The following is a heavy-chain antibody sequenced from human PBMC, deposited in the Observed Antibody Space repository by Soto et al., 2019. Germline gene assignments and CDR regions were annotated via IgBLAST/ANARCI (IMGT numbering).Heavy chain of an antibody. V-gene: IGHV3-33*01. Sequence: PGGSLRLSCAASGFTFRNHGMHWVRQAPGKGLEWVAVIWYDGSNKYYADSVKGRFTISRDNSKNTLYLQMNSLRAEDTAIYYCARDRSSTYFDFWGQGTQVTVSS. J-gene: IGHJ4*02. CDR2: IWYDGSNK. CDR3: ARDRSSTYFDF. CDR1: GFTFRNHG. D-gene: IGHD6-19*01.